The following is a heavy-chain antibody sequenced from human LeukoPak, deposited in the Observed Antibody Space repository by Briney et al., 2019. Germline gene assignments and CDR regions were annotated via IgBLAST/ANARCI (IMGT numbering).Heavy chain of an antibody. D-gene: IGHD2-2*01. CDR3: ARGTYCSSTSCYFVEY. CDR1: GGSFSGYY. J-gene: IGHJ4*02. Sequence: SETLSLTCAVYGGSFSGYYWSWIRQPPGKGLEWIREINHSGSTNYNPSPKSRVAISVDTSKNQFSLKLSSVTAADTAVYYCARGTYCSSTSCYFVEYWGQGTLVTVSS. V-gene: IGHV4-34*01. CDR2: INHSGST.